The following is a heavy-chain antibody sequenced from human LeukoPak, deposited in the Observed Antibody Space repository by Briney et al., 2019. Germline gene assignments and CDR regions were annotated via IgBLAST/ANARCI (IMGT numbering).Heavy chain of an antibody. J-gene: IGHJ4*02. CDR3: ARGGGYSSSWYKDYFDY. V-gene: IGHV1-46*01. Sequence: ASVTVSCKASGYTFTSYYMHWVRQAPGQGLEWMGIINPSGGSTSYAQKFQGRVTMTRDMPTSTVYMELSSLRSEDTAVYYCARGGGYSSSWYKDYFDYWGQGTLVTVSS. CDR2: INPSGGST. D-gene: IGHD6-13*01. CDR1: GYTFTSYY.